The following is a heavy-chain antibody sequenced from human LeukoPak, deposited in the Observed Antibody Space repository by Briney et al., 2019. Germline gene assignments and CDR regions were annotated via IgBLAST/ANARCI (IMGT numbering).Heavy chain of an antibody. CDR2: IIPIFGTA. Sequence: SVKVSCKASGGTFSSYAISWVRQAPGQGLEWMGGIIPIFGTANYAQKFQGRVTITADESTSTAYMELSSLRSEDTAVYSCARDRDSSRYFDYWGQGTLVTVSS. J-gene: IGHJ4*02. CDR3: ARDRDSSRYFDY. CDR1: GGTFSSYA. D-gene: IGHD6-13*01. V-gene: IGHV1-69*13.